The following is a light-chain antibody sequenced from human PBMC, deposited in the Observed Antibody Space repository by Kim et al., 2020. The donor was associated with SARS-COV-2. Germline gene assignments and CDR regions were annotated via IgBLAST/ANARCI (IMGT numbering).Light chain of an antibody. CDR3: QQYGSSPGYT. CDR2: GAS. Sequence: SPGERAPPSCRASQSVSSSYLAWYQQKPGQAPRLLIYGASSSATGIPDRFSGSGSGTDFTLTISRLEPEDFAVYYCQQYGSSPGYTFGQGTKLEI. J-gene: IGKJ2*01. V-gene: IGKV3-20*01. CDR1: QSVSSSY.